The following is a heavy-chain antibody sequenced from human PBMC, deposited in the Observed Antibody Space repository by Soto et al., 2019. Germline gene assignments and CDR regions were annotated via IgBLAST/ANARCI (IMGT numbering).Heavy chain of an antibody. CDR1: GFTFSSYS. Sequence: GGSLRLSCAASGFTFSSYSMNWVRQAPGKGLEWVSYISSSSSTIYYADSVKGRFTISRDNAKNSLYLQMNSLRDEDTAVYYCARDDSSGWYVVYYYGMDVWGQGTTVTVS. J-gene: IGHJ6*02. CDR2: ISSSSSTI. CDR3: ARDDSSGWYVVYYYGMDV. V-gene: IGHV3-48*02. D-gene: IGHD6-19*01.